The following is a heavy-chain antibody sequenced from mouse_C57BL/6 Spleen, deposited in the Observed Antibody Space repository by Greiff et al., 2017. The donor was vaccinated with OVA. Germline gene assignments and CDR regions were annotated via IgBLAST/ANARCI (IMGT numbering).Heavy chain of an antibody. D-gene: IGHD1-1*01. V-gene: IGHV1-15*01. CDR2: IDPETGGT. Sequence: QVQLQQSGAELVRPGASVTLSCKASGYTFTDYEMHWVKQTPVHGLEWIGAIDPETGGTAYNQKFKGKAILTADKSSSTAYMELRSLTSEDSAVYYCTRYYDGSSPGWFAYWGQGTLVTVSA. J-gene: IGHJ3*01. CDR3: TRYYDGSSPGWFAY. CDR1: GYTFTDYE.